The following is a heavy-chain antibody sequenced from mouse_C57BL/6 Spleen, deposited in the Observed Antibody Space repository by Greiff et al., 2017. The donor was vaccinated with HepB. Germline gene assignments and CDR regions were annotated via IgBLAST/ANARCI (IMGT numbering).Heavy chain of an antibody. CDR2: INPNNGGT. J-gene: IGHJ4*01. CDR1: GYTFTDYN. CDR3: ARYGGLDYAMDY. V-gene: IGHV1-22*01. Sequence: VQLQQSGPELVKPGASVKMSCKASGYTFTDYNMHWVKQSHGKSLEWIGYINPNNGGTSYNQKFKGKATLTVNKSFSTAYMELRSLTSEDSAVYYCARYGGLDYAMDYWGQGTSVTVSS. D-gene: IGHD1-1*01.